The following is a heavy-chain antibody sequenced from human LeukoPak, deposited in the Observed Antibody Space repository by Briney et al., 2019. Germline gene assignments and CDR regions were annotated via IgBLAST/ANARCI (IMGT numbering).Heavy chain of an antibody. CDR2: ISSSGSTI. D-gene: IGHD1-26*01. CDR3: ARAGSYLREGSDY. V-gene: IGHV3-48*03. J-gene: IGHJ4*02. Sequence: GGSLRLSCAASGFTFSSYEMTWVRQAPGKGLEWVSYISSSGSTIYYADSVKGRFTISRDNAKNSLYLQMNSLRAEDTAVYYCARAGSYLREGSDYWGQGTLVTVSS. CDR1: GFTFSSYE.